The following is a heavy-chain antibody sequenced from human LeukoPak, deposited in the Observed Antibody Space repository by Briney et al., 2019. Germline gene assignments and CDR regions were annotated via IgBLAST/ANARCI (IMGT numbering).Heavy chain of an antibody. D-gene: IGHD2-21*02. Sequence: SSETLSLTCAVYGGSFSGYYWSWIRQPPGKGLEWIGEIDHTGDTNYNASLKSRVSLSVDTSKNQFSLKMNFVNAADTALYHCARGHLRTATREFDSWGQGTLVTVSS. CDR1: GGSFSGYY. V-gene: IGHV4-34*01. CDR2: IDHTGDT. J-gene: IGHJ4*02. CDR3: ARGHLRTATREFDS.